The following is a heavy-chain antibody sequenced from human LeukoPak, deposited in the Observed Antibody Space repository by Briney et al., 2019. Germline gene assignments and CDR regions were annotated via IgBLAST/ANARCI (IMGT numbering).Heavy chain of an antibody. Sequence: SQTLSLTCTVSGGSVSRGGYYWNWIRQHPAKGLEWIGYISYSGNTHYNPSLKSRVTISKDTSKNQFSLKLSSVTAADTAVYCCARDYYDSSGYSRLQYFQHWGQGTLVTVSS. D-gene: IGHD3-22*01. CDR1: GGSVSRGGYY. V-gene: IGHV4-31*03. CDR2: ISYSGNT. J-gene: IGHJ1*01. CDR3: ARDYYDSSGYSRLQYFQH.